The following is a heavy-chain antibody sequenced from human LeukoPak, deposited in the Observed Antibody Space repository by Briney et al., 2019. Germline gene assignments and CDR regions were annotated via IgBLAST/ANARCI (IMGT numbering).Heavy chain of an antibody. CDR2: IIPIFGTA. CDR3: ARRTPISYDSSGYGDAFDI. Sequence: SVKVSCKASGGTFSSYAISWVRQAPGQGLEWMGRIIPIFGTANHAQKFQGRVTITTDESTSTAYMELSSLRSEDTAVYYCARRTPISYDSSGYGDAFDIWGQGTMVTVSS. V-gene: IGHV1-69*05. CDR1: GGTFSSYA. D-gene: IGHD3-22*01. J-gene: IGHJ3*02.